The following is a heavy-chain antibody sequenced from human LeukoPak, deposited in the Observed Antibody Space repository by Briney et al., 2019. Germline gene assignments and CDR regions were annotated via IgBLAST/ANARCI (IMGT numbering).Heavy chain of an antibody. CDR1: GGSISSYY. J-gene: IGHJ5*02. CDR3: ARHDYRDGYCSSTSCYGNWFDP. Sequence: ASETLSLTCTVSGGSISSYYWSWIRQPPGKGLEWIGYIYYSGSTNYNPSLKSRVTISVDTSKNQFSLKLSSVTAADTAVYYCARHDYRDGYCSSTSCYGNWFDPWGQGTLVTVSS. CDR2: IYYSGST. D-gene: IGHD2-2*01. V-gene: IGHV4-59*08.